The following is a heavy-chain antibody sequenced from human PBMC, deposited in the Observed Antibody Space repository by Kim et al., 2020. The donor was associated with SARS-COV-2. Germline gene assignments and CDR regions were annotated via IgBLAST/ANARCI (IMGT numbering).Heavy chain of an antibody. V-gene: IGHV5-10-1*01. J-gene: IGHJ3*02. CDR3: ARLYGDHPHYDAFDI. CDR1: GYSFTSYW. Sequence: GESLKISCKGSGYSFTSYWISWVRQMPGKGLEWMGRIDPSDSYTNYSPSFQGHVTISADKSISTAYLQWSSLKASDTAMYYCARLYGDHPHYDAFDIWGQGTMVTVSS. CDR2: IDPSDSYT. D-gene: IGHD4-17*01.